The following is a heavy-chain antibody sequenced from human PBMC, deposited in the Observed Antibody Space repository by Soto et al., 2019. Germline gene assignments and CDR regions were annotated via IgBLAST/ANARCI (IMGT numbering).Heavy chain of an antibody. CDR1: GVSISSGGYY. Sequence: SETLSLTCTVSGVSISSGGYYWSWIRQHPGKGLEWIGYIYHSGTTYYNPSLKSRVTISVDTSKNQFSLKLTSVTAADTAVYYCARVIVVVPAARKPLANHYYYYGMDVWGQGTTVTVSS. D-gene: IGHD2-2*01. J-gene: IGHJ6*02. CDR2: IYHSGTT. V-gene: IGHV4-31*03. CDR3: ARVIVVVPAARKPLANHYYYYGMDV.